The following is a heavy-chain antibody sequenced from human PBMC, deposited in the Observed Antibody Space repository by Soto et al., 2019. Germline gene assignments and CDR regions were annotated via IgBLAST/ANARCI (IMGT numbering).Heavy chain of an antibody. CDR3: ARTQDCSSTSCYTDNWFDP. CDR1: GYTFTSYG. V-gene: IGHV1-18*01. J-gene: IGHJ5*02. Sequence: QVQLVQSGAEVKKPGASVKVSCKASGYTFTSYGISWVRQAPGQGLEWMGWISAYNGNTNYAQKLQGRVTMTTDTATSTAYMELRSLRSDDTAVYYCARTQDCSSTSCYTDNWFDPWGQGTLVTVSS. CDR2: ISAYNGNT. D-gene: IGHD2-2*02.